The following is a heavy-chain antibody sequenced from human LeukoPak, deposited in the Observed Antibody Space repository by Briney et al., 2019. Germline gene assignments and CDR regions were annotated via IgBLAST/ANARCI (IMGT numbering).Heavy chain of an antibody. CDR1: GYTFSTFG. CDR2: ISAYKGNT. V-gene: IGHV1-18*01. J-gene: IGHJ3*01. D-gene: IGHD3-10*01. Sequence: ASVKVSCKASGYTFSTFGISWVRQAPGQGLEWMGWISAYKGNTYYAQKLQGRVTMTTDTSTSTAYMELRSLGSDDTAIYYCARDRYYYGSGSYYDVFDVWGQGTMVTVSS. CDR3: ARDRYYYGSGSYYDVFDV.